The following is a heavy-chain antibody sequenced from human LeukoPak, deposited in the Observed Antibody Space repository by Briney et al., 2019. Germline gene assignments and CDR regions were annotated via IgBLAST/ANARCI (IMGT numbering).Heavy chain of an antibody. CDR1: GGSVSAYS. CDR2: IYYSGST. D-gene: IGHD1-26*01. V-gene: IGHV4-59*08. CDR3: ARLLGRSLDP. J-gene: IGHJ5*02. Sequence: SETLSLTCTVSGGSVSAYSWNWIRQPPGKGLEWIGYIYYSGSTNYNPSLKSRVTISVDTSKNQFSLKLSSVTAADTAVYYCARLLGRSLDPWGQGTLVTVSS.